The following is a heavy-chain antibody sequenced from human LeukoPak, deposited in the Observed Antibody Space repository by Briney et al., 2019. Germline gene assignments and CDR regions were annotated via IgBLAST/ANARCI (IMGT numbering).Heavy chain of an antibody. Sequence: SETLSLTCTVSGGSISSFYWSWIRQPPGKGLEWIGCIYYGGNNNCNPSLKSRVTISIDTSKNQFSLKLTSVTAADTAVYYCASPKVPSGSYYTFDYWGQGTLVTVSS. J-gene: IGHJ4*02. D-gene: IGHD1-26*01. CDR3: ASPKVPSGSYYTFDY. V-gene: IGHV4-59*01. CDR2: IYYGGNN. CDR1: GGSISSFY.